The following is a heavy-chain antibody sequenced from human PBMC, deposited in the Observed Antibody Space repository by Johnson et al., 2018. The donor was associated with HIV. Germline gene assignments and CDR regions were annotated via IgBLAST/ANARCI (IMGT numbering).Heavy chain of an antibody. D-gene: IGHD5-18*01. CDR1: GFTSSDYY. J-gene: IGHJ3*02. CDR2: ISSSGSTI. CDR3: ARGRGVGRPIQKWLGAAFDI. Sequence: VQLVESGGGLVKPGGSLRLSCAASGFTSSDYYMSWIRQAPGKGLAWVSYISSSGSTIYYADSVQGRFTITRDNAKNSLYLQMNSLRAGDTAVYYCARGRGVGRPIQKWLGAAFDIWGQGTMVTVSS. V-gene: IGHV3-11*04.